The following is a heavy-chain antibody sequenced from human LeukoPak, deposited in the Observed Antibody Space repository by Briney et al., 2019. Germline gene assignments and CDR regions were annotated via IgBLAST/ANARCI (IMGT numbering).Heavy chain of an antibody. CDR1: GGTFSSYA. CDR2: IIPIFGTA. Sequence: SVKVSCKASGGTFSSYAISWVRQAPGQGLEWMGGIIPIFGTANYAQKFQGRVTITADKSTSTAYMELSSLRSEDTAVYYCAVGPDWNYYYYYMDVWGKGTTVTVSS. J-gene: IGHJ6*03. D-gene: IGHD2-21*01. V-gene: IGHV1-69*06. CDR3: AVGPDWNYYYYYMDV.